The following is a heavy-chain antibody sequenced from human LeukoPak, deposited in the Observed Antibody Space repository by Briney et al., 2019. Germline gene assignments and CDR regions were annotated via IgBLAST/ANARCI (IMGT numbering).Heavy chain of an antibody. CDR3: ARGGTIAAAGVFDY. V-gene: IGHV3-64*01. Sequence: PGGSLRLSCAASGFTFSSYAMHWVRQAPGKGLEYVSAISSNGGSTYYANSVKGRFTISRDNSKNTLYLQMGSLRAEDMAVYYCARGGTIAAAGVFDYWGQGTLVTVSS. CDR2: ISSNGGST. D-gene: IGHD6-13*01. CDR1: GFTFSSYA. J-gene: IGHJ4*02.